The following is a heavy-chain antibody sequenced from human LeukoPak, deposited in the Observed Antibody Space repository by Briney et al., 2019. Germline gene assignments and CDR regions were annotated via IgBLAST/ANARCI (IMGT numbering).Heavy chain of an antibody. CDR3: AKPLTIFRVNDIDLFDY. CDR1: GFTFSRYG. CDR2: IRHDGSNR. Sequence: TGGSLRLSCAASGFTFSRYGMHWVRQAPGKGLEWVAFIRHDGSNRYYADSVKGRFTISRDNSKNTLYLQMNSLRAEDTAVYYCAKPLTIFRVNDIDLFDYWGQGTLVTVSS. D-gene: IGHD3-3*01. J-gene: IGHJ4*02. V-gene: IGHV3-30*02.